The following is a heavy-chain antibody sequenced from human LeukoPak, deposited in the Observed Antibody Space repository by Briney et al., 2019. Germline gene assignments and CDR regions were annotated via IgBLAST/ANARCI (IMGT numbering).Heavy chain of an antibody. V-gene: IGHV1-2*02. CDR3: TRDHCSYINCYEDYYYGMDV. CDR2: INPDTGAT. D-gene: IGHD2-2*01. J-gene: IGHJ6*02. Sequence: ASVKVSCKASGYTFTGYYMHWVRQAPGQGLEWMGWINPDTGATDIAQKFQGRVTMTRDTSISAAYMELSRLRSDDAAVYYCTRDHCSYINCYEDYYYGMDVWGQGTTVTVSS. CDR1: GYTFTGYY.